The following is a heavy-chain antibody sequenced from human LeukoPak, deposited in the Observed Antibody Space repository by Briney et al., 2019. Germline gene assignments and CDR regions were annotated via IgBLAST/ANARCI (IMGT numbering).Heavy chain of an antibody. CDR1: GGSISSGSYY. CDR3: AGDHSFSSGGYYYYYMDV. D-gene: IGHD6-25*01. J-gene: IGHJ6*03. V-gene: IGHV4-61*02. CDR2: IYTSGST. Sequence: SQTLSLTCTVSGGSISSGSYYWSWIRQPAGKGLEWIGRIYTSGSTNYNPSLKSRVTISVDTSKNQFSLKLSSVTAADTAVYYCAGDHSFSSGGYYYYYMDVWGKGTTVTVSS.